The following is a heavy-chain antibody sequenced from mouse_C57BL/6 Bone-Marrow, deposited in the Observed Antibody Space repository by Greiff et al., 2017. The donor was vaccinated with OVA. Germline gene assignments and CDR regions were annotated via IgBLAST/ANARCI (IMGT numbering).Heavy chain of an antibody. CDR2: IYPGSGNT. V-gene: IGHV1-76*01. D-gene: IGHD2-4*01. J-gene: IGHJ3*01. Sequence: VKLMESGAELVRPGASVKLSCKASGYTFTDYYINWVKQRPGQGLEWIARIYPGSGNTYYNEKFKGKATLTAEKSSSTAYMQLSSLTSEDSAVYFCARSSGLRFAYWGQGTLVTVSA. CDR1: GYTFTDYY. CDR3: ARSSGLRFAY.